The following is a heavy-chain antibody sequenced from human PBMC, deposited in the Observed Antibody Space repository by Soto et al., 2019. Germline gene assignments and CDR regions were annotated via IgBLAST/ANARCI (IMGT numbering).Heavy chain of an antibody. V-gene: IGHV3-13*01. Sequence: EVQLVEYGGGLVQPGGSLRLSCAASGFTFSSYDMHWVRQATGKGLEWVSAIGTAGDTYYPGSVKGRFTISRENAKNSLYLQMNSLRAGDTAVYYCARGKFLYSSDGYYYYYGMDVWGHVSTVTVSS. CDR2: IGTAGDT. J-gene: IGHJ6*02. CDR3: ARGKFLYSSDGYYYYYGMDV. D-gene: IGHD2-8*01. CDR1: GFTFSSYD.